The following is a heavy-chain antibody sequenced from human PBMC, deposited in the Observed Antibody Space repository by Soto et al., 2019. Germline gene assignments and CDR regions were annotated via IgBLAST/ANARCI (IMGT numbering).Heavy chain of an antibody. CDR2: IFSNDEK. CDR1: GFSLSNARMG. V-gene: IGHV2-26*01. D-gene: IGHD3-10*01. CDR3: ARYYGSGYNWFDP. Sequence: QVTLKESGPVLVKPTETLTLTCTVSGFSLSNARMGVSWIRQPPGKALEWLAHIFSNDEKSYSTSLKSRLTIAKDTSKSQVVLTVTNMDPVDTATYCFARYYGSGYNWFDPWGQGTLVTVSS. J-gene: IGHJ5*02.